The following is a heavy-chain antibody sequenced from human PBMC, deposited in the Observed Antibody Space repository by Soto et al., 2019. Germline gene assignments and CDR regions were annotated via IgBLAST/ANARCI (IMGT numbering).Heavy chain of an antibody. CDR2: ISSSSSYT. J-gene: IGHJ4*02. Sequence: QVQLVESGGGLVKPGGSLRLSCAASGFTFSDYYMSWIRQAPGKGLEWVSYISSSSSYTNYADSVKGRFTISRDNAKNLLYLQMNSLRAEDTAVYYCARSPTQREGGFYFDYWGQGTLVTVSS. V-gene: IGHV3-11*05. CDR1: GFTFSDYY. D-gene: IGHD3-16*01. CDR3: ARSPTQREGGFYFDY.